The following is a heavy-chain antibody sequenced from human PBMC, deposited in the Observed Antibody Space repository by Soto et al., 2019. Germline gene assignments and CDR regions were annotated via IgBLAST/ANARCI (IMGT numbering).Heavy chain of an antibody. V-gene: IGHV3-23*01. Sequence: EVQLLESGGGLVQPGGSLRLSCAASGFTFSSYAMRWVRQAPVKGLEWVSAISGSGGSTYYADSVKGRFTISRDNSKNTLYLPMNSLRAEDTAVYYCASRGSGSYYDYWGQGTLVTVSS. CDR1: GFTFSSYA. CDR2: ISGSGGST. CDR3: ASRGSGSYYDY. J-gene: IGHJ4*02. D-gene: IGHD1-26*01.